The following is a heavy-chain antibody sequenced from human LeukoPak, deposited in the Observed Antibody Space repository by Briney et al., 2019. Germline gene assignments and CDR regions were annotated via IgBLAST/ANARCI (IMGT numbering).Heavy chain of an antibody. D-gene: IGHD3-3*01. CDR3: ARRIADYDFWSGYQTHNWFDP. Sequence: SETLSLTCAVSGGSISSGGYSWSWIRQPPGKGLEWIGYIYHSGSTYYNPSLKSRVTISVDTSKNQFSLKLSSVTAADTAVYYCARRIADYDFWSGYQTHNWFDPWGQGTLVTVSS. CDR2: IYHSGST. V-gene: IGHV4-30-2*03. J-gene: IGHJ5*02. CDR1: GGSISSGGYS.